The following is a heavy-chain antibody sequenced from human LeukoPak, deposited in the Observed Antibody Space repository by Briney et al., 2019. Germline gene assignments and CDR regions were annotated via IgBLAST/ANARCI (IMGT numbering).Heavy chain of an antibody. V-gene: IGHV4-39*07. J-gene: IGHJ4*02. Sequence: SETLSLTCTVSGDSISSNHYYWGWIRQPPGKGLEWIGTIFYTGSTNYNPSLKSRVTISVDTSKNQFSLKLSSVTAADTAVYYCARDAYYYDSSGYYYYFDYWGQGTLVTVSS. CDR1: GDSISSNHYY. CDR3: ARDAYYYDSSGYYYYFDY. CDR2: IFYTGST. D-gene: IGHD3-22*01.